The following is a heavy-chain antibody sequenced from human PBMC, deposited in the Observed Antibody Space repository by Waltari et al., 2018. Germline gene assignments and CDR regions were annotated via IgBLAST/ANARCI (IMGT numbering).Heavy chain of an antibody. CDR3: ARSYDSSGYPYFDY. V-gene: IGHV1-3*01. D-gene: IGHD3-22*01. CDR1: GYTFTSYA. J-gene: IGHJ4*02. Sequence: QVQLVQSGAEVKKPGASVKVSCKASGYTFTSYAMHWVRQAPGQRLEWMGWINAGNGNTKYSQKFQGRGTITRDTSASTAYIELSSLRSEDTAVYYCARSYDSSGYPYFDYWGQGTLVTVSS. CDR2: INAGNGNT.